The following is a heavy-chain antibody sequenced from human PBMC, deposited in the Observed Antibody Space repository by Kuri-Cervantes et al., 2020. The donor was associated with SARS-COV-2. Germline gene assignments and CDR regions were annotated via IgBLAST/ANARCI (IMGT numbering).Heavy chain of an antibody. J-gene: IGHJ4*02. CDR1: GYSFTSYW. CDR2: IYPGDSDT. V-gene: IGHV5-51*01. D-gene: IGHD4-17*01. CDR3: ARSALRQFDY. Sequence: TVSCKGSGYSFTSYWIGWVRQMPGKGLEWMGIIYPGDSDTRYSPSFQGQVTISADKSISTAYLQWSSLKAADAAMYYCARSALRQFDYWGQGTLVTVSS.